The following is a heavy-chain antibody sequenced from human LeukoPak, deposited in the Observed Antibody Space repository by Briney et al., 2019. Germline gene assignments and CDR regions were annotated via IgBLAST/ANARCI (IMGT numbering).Heavy chain of an antibody. Sequence: GASVKVSCKASGYTFTSYDINWVRQATGQGLEWMGWMNPNSGNTGYAQKFQGRVTITRNTSISTAYMELSSLRSEDTAVYYCARVAGYSSGWYAFDIWGQGTMVTVSS. J-gene: IGHJ3*02. V-gene: IGHV1-8*03. CDR2: MNPNSGNT. D-gene: IGHD6-19*01. CDR1: GYTFTSYD. CDR3: ARVAGYSSGWYAFDI.